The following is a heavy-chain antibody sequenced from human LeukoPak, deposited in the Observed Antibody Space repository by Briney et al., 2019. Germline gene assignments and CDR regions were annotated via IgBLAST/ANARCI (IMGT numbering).Heavy chain of an antibody. D-gene: IGHD4-17*01. CDR1: GFTFSSFA. V-gene: IGHV3-23*01. Sequence: GGSLRLSCAASGFTFSSFAMTWVRQAPGKGLEWVSAISGSGGSTYNADSVKGRFTISRDNSKTTLYLQMDSLRAEDTAVYYCARAPRGDYSGYWGQGTLVTVSS. J-gene: IGHJ4*02. CDR2: ISGSGGST. CDR3: ARAPRGDYSGY.